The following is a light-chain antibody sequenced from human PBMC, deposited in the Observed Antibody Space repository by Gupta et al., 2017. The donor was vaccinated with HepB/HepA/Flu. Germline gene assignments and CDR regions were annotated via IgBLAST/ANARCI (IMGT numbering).Light chain of an antibody. CDR2: DAS. CDR1: QSVSSY. CDR3: QQRSNFPLT. Sequence: EIVLTQSPATLSLSPGERATLSCRASQSVSSYLAWYQQKPGQAPRLLIYDASNRATGIPARFSGSGSGTVFTLTISSLEPEDFAVYYCQQRSNFPLTFGGGTKVEIK. J-gene: IGKJ4*01. V-gene: IGKV3-11*01.